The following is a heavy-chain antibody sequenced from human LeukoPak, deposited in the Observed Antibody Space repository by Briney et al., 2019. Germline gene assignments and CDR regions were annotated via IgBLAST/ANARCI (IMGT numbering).Heavy chain of an antibody. CDR2: IRYDGSNK. J-gene: IGHJ4*02. CDR3: AKLAYSSSSSVDY. D-gene: IGHD6-6*01. V-gene: IGHV3-30*02. CDR1: GFTFSTFG. Sequence: PGGSLRLSCAASGFTFSTFGMHWVRQAPGKGLEWVAFIRYDGSNKYYADSVKGRFTISRDNSKNTLYLQMNSLRAEDTAVYYCAKLAYSSSSSVDYWGQGTLDTVSS.